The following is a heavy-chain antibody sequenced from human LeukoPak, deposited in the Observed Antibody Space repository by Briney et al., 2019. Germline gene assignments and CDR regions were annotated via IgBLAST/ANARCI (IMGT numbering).Heavy chain of an antibody. CDR2: ISSTTKTI. CDR1: GFTFSNYA. V-gene: IGHV3-48*01. J-gene: IGHJ4*02. D-gene: IGHD6-13*01. CDR3: AKEALGIAAAGIDY. Sequence: LAGGSLRLSCAASGFTFSNYAINWVRQAPGRGLEWVSFISSTTKTIYYADSVKGRFTISRDNAKNTLYLQMNSLRAEDTAVYYCAKEALGIAAAGIDYWGQGTLVTVSS.